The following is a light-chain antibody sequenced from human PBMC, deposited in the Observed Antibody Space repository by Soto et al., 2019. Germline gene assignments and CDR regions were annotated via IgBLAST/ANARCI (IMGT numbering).Light chain of an antibody. CDR1: QSVGLN. CDR2: DAS. Sequence: VTTQRPLTLAVPARDRATRSGRASQSVGLNVAWYQQKPGQAPRLLMYDASNRATGIPARFSGSGSGTEFTLFISSLQSDDFAVYYCQQFNKCSPVFGPGTKV. CDR3: QQFNKCSPV. V-gene: IGKV3-15*01. J-gene: IGKJ1*01.